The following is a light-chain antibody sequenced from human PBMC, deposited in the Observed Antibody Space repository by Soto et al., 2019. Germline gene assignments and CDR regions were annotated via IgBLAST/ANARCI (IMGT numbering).Light chain of an antibody. CDR2: RNN. CDR3: ASWSDSLRGPV. V-gene: IGLV1-47*01. CDR1: SSNIGSNY. J-gene: IGLJ3*02. Sequence: QPVLTQPPSASGTPGQRVTISCSGSSSNIGSNYVYWYQQLPGTAPKLLIYRNNQLPSGVPDRFSVSKSGTSASLAISGLRSGDAADYYCASWSDSLRGPVFGGWNKLTVL.